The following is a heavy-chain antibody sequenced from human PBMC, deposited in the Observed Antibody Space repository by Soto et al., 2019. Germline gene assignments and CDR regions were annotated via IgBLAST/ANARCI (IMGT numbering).Heavy chain of an antibody. D-gene: IGHD6-13*01. J-gene: IGHJ5*02. CDR3: AGEYSSSWYGVDP. Sequence: PGGSLRLSCAASGFTFSSYWMHWVRQAPGKGLVWVSRINSDGSSTSYADSVKGRFTISRDNAKNTLYLQMNSLRAEDTAVYYCAGEYSSSWYGVDPWGQGTLVTVSS. V-gene: IGHV3-74*01. CDR1: GFTFSSYW. CDR2: INSDGSST.